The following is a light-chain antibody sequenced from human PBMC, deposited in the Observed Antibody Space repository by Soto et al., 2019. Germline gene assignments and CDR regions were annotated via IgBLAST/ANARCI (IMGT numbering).Light chain of an antibody. CDR3: ATWGANLRV. Sequence: QSVLTQPPSVSVAPGQKVIISCSGSSSNIGDHYVFWYQQFPGTAPRLLIYDDNKRPPGIPDRFSGSKSGTSATLGITGLQTGDEADYYCATWGANLRVFGGGTKLTVL. CDR2: DDN. V-gene: IGLV1-51*01. J-gene: IGLJ3*02. CDR1: SSNIGDHY.